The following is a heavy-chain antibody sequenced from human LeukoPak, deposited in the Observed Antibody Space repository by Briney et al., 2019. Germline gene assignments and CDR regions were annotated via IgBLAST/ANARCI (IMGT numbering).Heavy chain of an antibody. D-gene: IGHD2-2*01. CDR1: GFIFSRYS. CDR3: ARAYCSSTSCFE. CDR2: ISTSSSAI. Sequence: GGSLRLSCAASGFIFSRYSMNWVRQAPGKGLEWVSSISTSSSAIYYADSVKGRFTISRDNAKNSLFLQMDSLRAEDTSVYYCARAYCSSTSCFEWGQGTLVTVSS. V-gene: IGHV3-48*01. J-gene: IGHJ4*02.